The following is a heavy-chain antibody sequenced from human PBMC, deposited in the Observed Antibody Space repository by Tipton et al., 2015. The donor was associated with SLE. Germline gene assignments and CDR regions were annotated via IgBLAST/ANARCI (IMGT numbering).Heavy chain of an antibody. CDR3: ARGSGYCSGGSCYPNWFDP. CDR2: INHSGST. D-gene: IGHD2-15*01. Sequence: TLSLTCTVYGGSFSGYYWSWIRQPPGKGLEWIGEINHSGSTNYNPSLKSRVTISVDTSKNQFSLKLSSVTAADTAVYYCARGSGYCSGGSCYPNWFDPWGQGTLVTVSS. CDR1: GGSFSGYY. J-gene: IGHJ5*02. V-gene: IGHV4-34*01.